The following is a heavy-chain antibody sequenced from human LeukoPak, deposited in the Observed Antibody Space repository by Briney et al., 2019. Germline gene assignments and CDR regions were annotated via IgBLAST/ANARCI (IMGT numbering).Heavy chain of an antibody. CDR2: INPNSGGT. Sequence: ASVKVSCKASGYTFTGYYMHWVRQAPGQGLEWMGWINPNSGGTNYAQKFQGRVTMTRDTSISTAYMELSRLRSDDTAVYCCATGGSFADNWFDPWGQGTLVTVSS. CDR3: ATGGSFADNWFDP. CDR1: GYTFTGYY. V-gene: IGHV1-2*02. J-gene: IGHJ5*02.